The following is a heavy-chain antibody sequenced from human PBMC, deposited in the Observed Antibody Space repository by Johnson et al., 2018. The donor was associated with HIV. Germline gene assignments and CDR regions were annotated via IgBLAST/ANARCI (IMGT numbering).Heavy chain of an antibody. CDR1: GFTFSSYA. D-gene: IGHD6-19*01. Sequence: QVQLVESGGGVVQPGRSLRLSCAASGFTFSSYAMHWVRQAPGKGLEWVAVISYDGSNKYYADSVKGRFTISRDDSKNTAYLQMNSLKTEDTAVYYCTRDRSSGWCESPHAFDIWGQGTMVTVSS. V-gene: IGHV3-30-3*01. J-gene: IGHJ3*02. CDR2: ISYDGSNK. CDR3: TRDRSSGWCESPHAFDI.